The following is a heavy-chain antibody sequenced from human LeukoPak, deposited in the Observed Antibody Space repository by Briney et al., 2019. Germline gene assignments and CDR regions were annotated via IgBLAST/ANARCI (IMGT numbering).Heavy chain of an antibody. D-gene: IGHD5-24*01. CDR3: ARVDIEVATIHYYYYMDV. Sequence: SETLSLTCTVSGGSISSYYWSWIRQPPGKGLEWIGYIYYSGSTNYNPSLKSRVTISVDTSKNQFSLKLSSVTPADTAVYYCARVDIEVATIHYYYYMDVWGKGTTVTISS. V-gene: IGHV4-59*01. J-gene: IGHJ6*03. CDR2: IYYSGST. CDR1: GGSISSYY.